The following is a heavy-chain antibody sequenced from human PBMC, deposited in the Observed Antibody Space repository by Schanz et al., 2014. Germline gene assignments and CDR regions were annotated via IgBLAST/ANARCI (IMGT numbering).Heavy chain of an antibody. Sequence: VQLVESGGGVVQPGRSLRLSCAASGFTFRDYYMSWIRQAPGKGLEWVSGISGSGGSTYYADSVKGRFTISRDNSKNTLYLQMNSLRAEDTAVYYCAKARRKSNCSGGRCFHYSYYGMDVWGQGTTVTVSS. V-gene: IGHV3-23*04. J-gene: IGHJ6*02. CDR2: ISGSGGST. CDR1: GFTFRDYY. CDR3: AKARRKSNCSGGRCFHYSYYGMDV. D-gene: IGHD2-15*01.